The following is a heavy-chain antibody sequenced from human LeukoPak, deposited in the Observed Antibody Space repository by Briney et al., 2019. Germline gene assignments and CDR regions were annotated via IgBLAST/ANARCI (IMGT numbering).Heavy chain of an antibody. J-gene: IGHJ4*02. D-gene: IGHD6-13*01. CDR1: GGSISSYY. CDR3: ACLVKAAAGIRYDY. Sequence: PSETPSLTCTVPGGSISSYYWSWIRQPPGKGLEWIASISDIGSTNYNPSLKSRVTISVDTSKNQFSLKLSSVTAADTAVYYCACLVKAAAGIRYDYWGQGTLVTVSS. CDR2: ISDIGST. V-gene: IGHV4-59*12.